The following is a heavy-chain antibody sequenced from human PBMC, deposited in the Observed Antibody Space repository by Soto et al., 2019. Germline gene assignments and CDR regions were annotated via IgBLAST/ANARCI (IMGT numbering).Heavy chain of an antibody. V-gene: IGHV3-21*01. CDR1: GFTFISYS. J-gene: IGHJ6*03. CDR2: ITTSSSNI. CDR3: AREGSSSWIYYYYYMDV. Sequence: GGSLRLSCAASGFTFISYSMSWVRQAPGKGLEWVSSITTSSSNIHYADSVKGRFTISRDNAKNSLYLQMNSLRAEDTAVYYCAREGSSSWIYYYYYMDVWGKGTTVTVSS. D-gene: IGHD6-13*01.